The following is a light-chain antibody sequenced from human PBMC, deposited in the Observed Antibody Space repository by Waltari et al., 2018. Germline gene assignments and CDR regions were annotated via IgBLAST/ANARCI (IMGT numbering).Light chain of an antibody. V-gene: IGKV1-39*01. J-gene: IGKJ4*01. Sequence: DIQMTQSPSSLSASVGDRVTITCRASQSNSTYLNWYQQKPGKAPKLLIYAASSLQSGVPSRFSGSGSRTDFTLTITSLQPEDFATYHCQQSYSTLLTFGGGTKVEIK. CDR1: QSNSTY. CDR3: QQSYSTLLT. CDR2: AAS.